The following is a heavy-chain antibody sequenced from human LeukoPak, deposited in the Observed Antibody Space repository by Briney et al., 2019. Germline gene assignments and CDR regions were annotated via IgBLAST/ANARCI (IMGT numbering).Heavy chain of an antibody. CDR2: ISGSGGST. CDR3: AKVHDTYYYDSSGSLDY. D-gene: IGHD3-22*01. J-gene: IGHJ4*02. Sequence: GGSLRLSCAASGFTFSSYAMSWVRQAPGKGLEWVSAISGSGGSTYYADSVKGRFTISRDNSKNTLYLQMNSLRAEDTAVYYCAKVHDTYYYDSSGSLDYWGQGTLVTVSS. CDR1: GFTFSSYA. V-gene: IGHV3-23*01.